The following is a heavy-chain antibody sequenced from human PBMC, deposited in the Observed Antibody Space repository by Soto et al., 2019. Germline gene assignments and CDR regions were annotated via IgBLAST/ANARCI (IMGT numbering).Heavy chain of an antibody. CDR1: GGSLSSYY. J-gene: IGHJ4*02. CDR3: ARGRIGYYGRGYEDS. D-gene: IGHD1-26*01. V-gene: IGHV4-59*01. CDR2: VYSSGST. Sequence: PSETLSLTCTVSGGSLSSYYWNWIRQPPGQGLEWIGYVYSSGSTIYNPSLESRVTISVDMSKNQFSLKMNSVTAADTAIYYCARGRIGYYGRGYEDSWGQGTLVTVSS.